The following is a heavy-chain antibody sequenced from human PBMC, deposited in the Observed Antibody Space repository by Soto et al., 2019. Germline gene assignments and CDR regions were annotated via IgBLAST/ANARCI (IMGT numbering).Heavy chain of an antibody. CDR2: ISSSSSYI. Sequence: GGSLRLSCAASVFTFSSYSMNWVRQAPGKGLEWVSSISSSSSYIYYADSVKGRFTISRDNAKNSLYLQMNSLRAEDTAVYYCARAMCSGGSCYSSFAFDIWGQGTMVTVSS. CDR1: VFTFSSYS. V-gene: IGHV3-21*01. D-gene: IGHD2-15*01. J-gene: IGHJ3*02. CDR3: ARAMCSGGSCYSSFAFDI.